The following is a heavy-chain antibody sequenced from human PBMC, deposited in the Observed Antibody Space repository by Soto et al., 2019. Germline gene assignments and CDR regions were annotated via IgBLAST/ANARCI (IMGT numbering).Heavy chain of an antibody. Sequence: GGSLRLSCVASGFTVDDYAMHWVRQAPGKGLEWVSGISSNGDNVDYADSVKGRFTVSRDNAKNSLFLQMNSLRPEDTALYYCAKDMKWGGMTTIHYFDSWGQGT. V-gene: IGHV3-9*01. CDR2: ISSNGDNV. CDR1: GFTVDDYA. J-gene: IGHJ4*02. CDR3: AKDMKWGGMTTIHYFDS. D-gene: IGHD4-17*01.